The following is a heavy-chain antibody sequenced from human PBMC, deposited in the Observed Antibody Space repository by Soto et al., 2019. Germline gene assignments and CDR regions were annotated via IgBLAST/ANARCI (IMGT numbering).Heavy chain of an antibody. CDR3: ARHSYYSNPLRFDP. CDR2: IHYSGST. Sequence: QVQLQESGPGLVQPSETLSLTCTVSGGSITGYYWSWIRQPPGKGPEWIGNIHYSGSTNYNPSLKSRVTISVDTSKNQFSLRLGSVTAAETAVYYCARHSYYSNPLRFDPWGQGTLVTVSS. D-gene: IGHD4-4*01. J-gene: IGHJ5*02. V-gene: IGHV4-59*08. CDR1: GGSITGYY.